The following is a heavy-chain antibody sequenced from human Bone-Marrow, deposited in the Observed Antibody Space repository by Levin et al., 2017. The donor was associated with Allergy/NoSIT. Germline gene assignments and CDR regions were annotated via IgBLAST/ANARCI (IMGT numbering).Heavy chain of an antibody. Sequence: GGSLRLSCMASGYTVKKYGISWVRQAPGQGLEWMGWVSTYNGQTDIVQKLQGRVSLTTEASTSTAYMELRSLRSDDTAVYFCASSHCSTTSCSGMDVWGQGTTVTVSS. CDR1: GYTVKKYG. CDR3: ASSHCSTTSCSGMDV. CDR2: VSTYNGQT. V-gene: IGHV1-18*01. J-gene: IGHJ6*02. D-gene: IGHD2-2*01.